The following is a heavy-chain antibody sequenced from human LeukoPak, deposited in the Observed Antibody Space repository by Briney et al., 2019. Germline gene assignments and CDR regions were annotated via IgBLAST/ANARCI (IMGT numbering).Heavy chain of an antibody. J-gene: IGHJ4*02. V-gene: IGHV3-43*01. CDR3: AKDIDSSGYYPYYFDY. D-gene: IGHD3-22*01. Sequence: GGSLRLSCAASGFTFDDYTMHWVRQAPGKGLEWVSLISWDGGSTYYADSVKGRFTISRDNSKNSLYLQMNSLRTEDTALYYCAKDIDSSGYYPYYFDYWGQGTPVTVSS. CDR2: ISWDGGST. CDR1: GFTFDDYT.